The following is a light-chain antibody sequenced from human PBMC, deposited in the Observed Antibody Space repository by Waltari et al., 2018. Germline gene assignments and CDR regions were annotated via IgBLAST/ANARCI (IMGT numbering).Light chain of an antibody. CDR2: KDT. J-gene: IGLJ2*01. V-gene: IGLV3-1*01. Sequence: SYELTQPPSVSVSPGQTARITCSGDKLGDKYTCWYQQKPAQSPVLVISKDTKWPSGIPERFAGFISGNTASLTVSGTLSTDEADYYCKAWDSITVLFGGGNKL. CDR1: KLGDKY. CDR3: KAWDSITVL.